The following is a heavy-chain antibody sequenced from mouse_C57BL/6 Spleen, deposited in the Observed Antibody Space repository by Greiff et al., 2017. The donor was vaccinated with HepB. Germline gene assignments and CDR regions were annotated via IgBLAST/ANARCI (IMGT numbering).Heavy chain of an antibody. CDR1: GYTFTNYW. CDR2: IYPGGGYT. V-gene: IGHV1-63*01. J-gene: IGHJ3*01. CDR3: ARRENSNYRAWFAY. Sequence: VKLVESGAELVRPGTSVKMSCKASGYTFTNYWIGWAKQRPGHGLEWIGDIYPGGGYTNYNEKFKGKATLTADKSSSTAYMQFSSLTSEDSAIYYCARRENSNYRAWFAYWGQGTLVTVSA. D-gene: IGHD2-5*01.